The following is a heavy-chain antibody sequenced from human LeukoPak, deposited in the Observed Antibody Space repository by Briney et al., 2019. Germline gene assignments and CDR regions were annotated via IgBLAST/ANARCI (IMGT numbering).Heavy chain of an antibody. CDR2: ISAYNGNT. V-gene: IGHV1-18*01. J-gene: IGHJ4*02. D-gene: IGHD3-22*01. Sequence: ASVKVPCKASGYTFTSYGISWVRQAPGQGLEWMGWISAYNGNTNYAQKLQGRVTMTTDTSTSTAYMELRSLRSDDTAVDYCARAPPIDDSSGYYICYWGQGTLVTVSS. CDR1: GYTFTSYG. CDR3: ARAPPIDDSSGYYICY.